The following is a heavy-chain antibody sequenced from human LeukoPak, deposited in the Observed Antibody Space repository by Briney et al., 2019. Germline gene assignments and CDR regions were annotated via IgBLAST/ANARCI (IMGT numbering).Heavy chain of an antibody. V-gene: IGHV3-30-3*01. CDR2: ISYDGSNK. D-gene: IGHD4-17*01. Sequence: GGSLRLSCAASGFTFSSYAMHWVRQAPGQGLEWVAVISYDGSNKYYADSVKGRFTISRDNSKNTLYLQMNSLRAEDTAVYYCARGHDYGDYIFDYWGQGTLVTVSS. CDR3: ARGHDYGDYIFDY. J-gene: IGHJ4*02. CDR1: GFTFSSYA.